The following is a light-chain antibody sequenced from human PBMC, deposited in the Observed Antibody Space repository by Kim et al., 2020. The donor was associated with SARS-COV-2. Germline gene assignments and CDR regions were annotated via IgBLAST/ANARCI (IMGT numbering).Light chain of an antibody. CDR2: RNN. CDR3: SAWDSSLSAWV. CDR1: SNNVGNQG. Sequence: QAGLTQPPSVSKGLRQTATLTCTGNSNNVGNQGVAWLQQHQGHPPKLLSFRNNNRPSGISERLSASGSGNTASLTITGLQPEDEADYCCSAWDSSLSAWVFGGGTQLTVL. V-gene: IGLV10-54*01. J-gene: IGLJ3*02.